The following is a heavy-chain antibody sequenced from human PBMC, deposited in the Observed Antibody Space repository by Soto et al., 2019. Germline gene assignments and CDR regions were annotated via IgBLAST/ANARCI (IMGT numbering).Heavy chain of an antibody. J-gene: IGHJ4*02. CDR3: AKDTLYSSSSPFDY. D-gene: IGHD6-6*01. CDR2: ISYDGSNK. CDR1: GFTFSSYG. V-gene: IGHV3-30*18. Sequence: GGSLRLSCAASGFTFSSYGMHWVRQAPGKGLEWVAVISYDGSNKYYADSVKGRFTISRDNSKNTLYLQMNSLRAEDTAVYYCAKDTLYSSSSPFDYWGQGTLVTVSS.